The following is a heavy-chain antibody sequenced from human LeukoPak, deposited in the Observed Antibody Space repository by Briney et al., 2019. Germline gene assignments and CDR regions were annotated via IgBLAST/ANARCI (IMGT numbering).Heavy chain of an antibody. CDR3: ARESYDYVWGSYRYTQGWSDP. CDR1: GGSISSYY. V-gene: IGHV4-59*01. CDR2: IYYSGST. Sequence: SETLSLTCTVSGGSISSYYWSWIRQPPGKGLEWIGYIYYSGSTNYNPSLKSRVTISVDTSKNQFSLKLSSVTAADTAVYYCARESYDYVWGSYRYTQGWSDPWGQGTLVTVSS. D-gene: IGHD3-16*02. J-gene: IGHJ5*02.